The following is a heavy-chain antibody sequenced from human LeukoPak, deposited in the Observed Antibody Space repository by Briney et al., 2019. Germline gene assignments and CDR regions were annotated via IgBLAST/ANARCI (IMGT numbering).Heavy chain of an antibody. V-gene: IGHV3-23*01. J-gene: IGHJ3*01. CDR1: GFTFSSYA. CDR2: ISGSGGST. Sequence: GGSLRLSCAASGFTFSSYAMSWVRQAPGKGLEWVSAISGSGGSTYYADSVRGRFTISGDNSKNTLYLQMNSLRAEDTAVYYCAKDRGIAVAVPLGDWGQGTMVTVSS. CDR3: AKDRGIAVAVPLGD. D-gene: IGHD6-19*01.